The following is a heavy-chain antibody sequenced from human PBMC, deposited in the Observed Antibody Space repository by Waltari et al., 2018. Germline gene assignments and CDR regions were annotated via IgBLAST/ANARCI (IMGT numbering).Heavy chain of an antibody. J-gene: IGHJ4*02. V-gene: IGHV3-48*03. Sequence: EVQLVESGGGLVQPGGSLRLSCSSSGFTFISYEMNWVRQATGKGLEWVSYISSSGSTIYYADSVKGRFTISRDNAKNSLYLQMNSLRAEDTAVYYCARQYYFDYWGQGTLVTVSS. CDR2: ISSSGSTI. CDR1: GFTFISYE. CDR3: ARQYYFDY.